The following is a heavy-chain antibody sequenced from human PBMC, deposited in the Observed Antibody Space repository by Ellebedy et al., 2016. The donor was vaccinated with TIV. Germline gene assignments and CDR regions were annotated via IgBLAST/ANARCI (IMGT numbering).Heavy chain of an antibody. D-gene: IGHD5-18*01. J-gene: IGHJ4*02. CDR3: ARENWICSNSGRYGDFDY. V-gene: IGHV4-59*11. CDR2: INDSGTT. CDR1: GGSISSHY. Sequence: MPGGSLRLSCTLSGGSISSHYWTWPRQPPGKGLEWIAYINDSGTTSYNPTLKSRVTISIELTKNQYSLKLNSVTAADTAIYYCARENWICSNSGRYGDFDYWGQGTLVTVSS.